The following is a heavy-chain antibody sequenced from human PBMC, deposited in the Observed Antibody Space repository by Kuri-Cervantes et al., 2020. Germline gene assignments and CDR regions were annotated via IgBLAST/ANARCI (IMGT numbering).Heavy chain of an antibody. CDR2: MNPNSGNT. D-gene: IGHD1-26*01. CDR3: AIHSGSYPAYAFDI. Sequence: ASVKVSCKASGYTFTSYDINWVRQATGQGLEWMGWMNPNSGNTGYAQKFQGRVTMTRNTSISTAYMELSSLRPEDTAVYYCAIHSGSYPAYAFDIWGQGTMVTVSS. J-gene: IGHJ3*02. V-gene: IGHV1-8*02. CDR1: GYTFTSYD.